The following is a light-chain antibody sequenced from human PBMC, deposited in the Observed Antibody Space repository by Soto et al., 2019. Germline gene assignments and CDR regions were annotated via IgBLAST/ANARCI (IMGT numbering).Light chain of an antibody. V-gene: IGLV2-14*01. CDR2: EVS. Sequence: QSALTQPASVSGSPGQSITISCTATSSHAGGYNYVSWYQQHPGKAPKLMIYEVSHRPSGVSNRFSGSKSGNTASLTISGLQAEDEANYYCCSFTSTTTWVFGGVTKVTVL. J-gene: IGLJ3*02. CDR1: SSHAGGYNY. CDR3: CSFTSTTTWV.